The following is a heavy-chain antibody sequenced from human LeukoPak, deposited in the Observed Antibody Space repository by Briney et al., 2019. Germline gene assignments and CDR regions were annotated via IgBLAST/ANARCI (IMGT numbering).Heavy chain of an antibody. D-gene: IGHD2-2*01. CDR2: ISWNSGSI. CDR1: GFTFSDYN. Sequence: GGSLRLSCAASGFTFSDYNMGWMRQAPGKGLEWVSGISWNSGSIGYADSVKGRFTISRDNAKNSLYLQMNSLRAEDTAVYYCAKDLGIVVVPAAYDYWGQGTLVTVSS. J-gene: IGHJ4*02. V-gene: IGHV3-20*04. CDR3: AKDLGIVVVPAAYDY.